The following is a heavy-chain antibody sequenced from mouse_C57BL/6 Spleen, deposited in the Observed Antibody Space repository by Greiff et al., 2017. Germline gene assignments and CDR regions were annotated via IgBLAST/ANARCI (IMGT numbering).Heavy chain of an antibody. CDR2: IHPNSGST. V-gene: IGHV1-64*01. CDR1: GYTFTSYW. CDR3: ARGSNYGMMDY. J-gene: IGHJ4*01. D-gene: IGHD2-5*01. Sequence: QVQLKQPGAELVKPGASVKLSCKASGYTFTSYWMHWVKQRPGQGLEWIGMIHPNSGSTNYNEKFKSKATLTVDKSSSTAYMQLSSLTSEDSAVYYCARGSNYGMMDYWGQGTSVTVSS.